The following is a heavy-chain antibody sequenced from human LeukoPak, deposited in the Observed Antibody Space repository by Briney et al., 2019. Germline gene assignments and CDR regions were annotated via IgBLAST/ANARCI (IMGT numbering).Heavy chain of an antibody. CDR3: AKGWYYDSSGYYFSQMFDY. CDR2: ISGSGGST. V-gene: IGHV3-23*01. Sequence: GGSLRLSCAASGFTFSSYGMSWVRQAPGKGLEWVSAISGSGGSTYYADSVKGRFTISRDNSKNTLYLQMNSLRAEDTAVYYCAKGWYYDSSGYYFSQMFDYWGQGTLVTVSS. D-gene: IGHD3-22*01. CDR1: GFTFSSYG. J-gene: IGHJ4*02.